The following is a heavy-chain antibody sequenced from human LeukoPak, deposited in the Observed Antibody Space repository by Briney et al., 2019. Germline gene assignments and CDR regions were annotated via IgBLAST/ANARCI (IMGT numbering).Heavy chain of an antibody. CDR2: IDGGGGRT. D-gene: IGHD3-22*01. V-gene: IGHV3-23*01. Sequence: GGSLRLSCTAPGFAFSSYAMSWVRQAPGVGLEWVSAIDGGGGRTWHADSVRGRFTISRDNSKNTLFMQMNSLRAEDTAVYYCARGFYPDRTMIVVVVDYWGQGSLVTVSS. J-gene: IGHJ4*02. CDR1: GFAFSSYA. CDR3: ARGFYPDRTMIVVVVDY.